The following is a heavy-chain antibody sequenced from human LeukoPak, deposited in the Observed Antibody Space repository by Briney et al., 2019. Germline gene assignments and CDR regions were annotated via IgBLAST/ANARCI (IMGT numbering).Heavy chain of an antibody. V-gene: IGHV4-59*08. CDR2: IYYSGST. CDR1: GGSISSYY. D-gene: IGHD3-3*01. CDR3: ARLTYDFWSGYYVYYFDY. J-gene: IGHJ4*02. Sequence: SETLSLTCTVSGGSISSYYWSWIRQPPGEGLEWIGYIYYSGSTNYNPSLKSRVTISVDTSKSQFSLKLSSVTAADTAVYYCARLTYDFWSGYYVYYFDYWGQGTLVTVSS.